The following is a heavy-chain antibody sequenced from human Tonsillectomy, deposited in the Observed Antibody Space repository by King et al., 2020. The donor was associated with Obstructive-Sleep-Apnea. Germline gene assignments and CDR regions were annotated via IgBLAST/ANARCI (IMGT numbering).Heavy chain of an antibody. CDR2: ISYDGSNK. Sequence: VQLVESGGGVVQPGRSLRLSCAASGLTFSNFAMHWVRQAPGKGLEWVAVISYDGSNKYYADSVKGRFTISRDNSKNTLYLQMNSLRPEDTAIYFCARDRGQMGATEGYGMDVWGQGTTVTVSS. CDR1: GLTFSNFA. V-gene: IGHV3-30-3*01. J-gene: IGHJ6*02. D-gene: IGHD1-26*01. CDR3: ARDRGQMGATEGYGMDV.